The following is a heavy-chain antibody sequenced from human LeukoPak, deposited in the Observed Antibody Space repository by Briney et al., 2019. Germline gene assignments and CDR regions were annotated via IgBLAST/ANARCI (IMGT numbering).Heavy chain of an antibody. V-gene: IGHV4-34*01. CDR3: ARGWGYSAGKYFDY. CDR2: INHSGST. D-gene: IGHD3-16*01. J-gene: IGHJ4*02. CDR1: GGSFSGYY. Sequence: SETLSLTCAVYGGSFSGYYWSWIRQPPGKVLEWIGEINHSGSTNYNPSLKSRVTISVDTSKNQFSLKLSSVTAADTAVYYCARGWGYSAGKYFDYWGQGTLVTVSS.